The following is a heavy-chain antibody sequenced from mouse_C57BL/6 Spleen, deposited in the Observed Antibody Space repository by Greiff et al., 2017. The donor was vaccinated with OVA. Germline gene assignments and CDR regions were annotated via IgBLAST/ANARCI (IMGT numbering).Heavy chain of an antibody. CDR1: GYTFTSYW. Sequence: QVQLQQPGAELVKPGASVKLSCKASGYTFTSYWMQWVKQRPGQGLEWIGEIDPSDSYTNYNQKFKGKATLTVDTSSSTAYMQLISLTSEDAAVYYCARSPYDGFPFYYWGQGTTLTVSS. D-gene: IGHD2-3*01. CDR3: ARSPYDGFPFYY. J-gene: IGHJ2*01. CDR2: IDPSDSYT. V-gene: IGHV1-50*01.